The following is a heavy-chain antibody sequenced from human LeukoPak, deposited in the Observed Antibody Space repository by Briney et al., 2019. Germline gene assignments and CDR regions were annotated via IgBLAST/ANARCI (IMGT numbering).Heavy chain of an antibody. J-gene: IGHJ6*03. CDR3: ARVNFWWEQGVYYYYMDV. V-gene: IGHV3-11*04. Sequence: PGGSLRLSCAASGFTFSDYYMSWIRQAPGKGLEWVSYISSSGSTIYYADSVKGRFTISRDNAKNSLYLQMNSLRAEDTAVYYCARVNFWWEQGVYYYYMDVWGKGTTVTVSS. CDR2: ISSSGSTI. CDR1: GFTFSDYY. D-gene: IGHD1-26*01.